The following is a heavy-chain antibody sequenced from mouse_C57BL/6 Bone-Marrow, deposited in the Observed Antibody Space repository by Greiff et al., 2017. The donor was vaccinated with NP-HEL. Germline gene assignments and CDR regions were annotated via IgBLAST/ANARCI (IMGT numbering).Heavy chain of an antibody. J-gene: IGHJ2*01. Sequence: QVQLQQPGAELVLPGASVKLSCTASGYTFTSYWMHWVKQRPGQGLEWIGEIDPSDSYANYNQPFMGKSTLTVDKSSSTAYMQLSSLTSEDSAVYYCERDYYDDDWPYYFDYGGQGTTLTVSA. D-gene: IGHD2-4*01. CDR1: GYTFTSYW. CDR2: IDPSDSYA. CDR3: ERDYYDDDWPYYFDY. V-gene: IGHV1-69*01.